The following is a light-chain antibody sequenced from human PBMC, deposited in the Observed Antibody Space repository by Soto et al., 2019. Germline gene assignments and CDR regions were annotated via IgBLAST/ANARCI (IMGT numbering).Light chain of an antibody. V-gene: IGLV1-44*01. Sequence: QSVLTQPPSASGTPGQRVTISCSGSSSNIGSNTVNWYQKLPGTAPKLLIYSNNQRPSVVPDRFSGSKSGTSASLAISGLQSEDEADYYCAAWDDSLNGVVFGGGTKLTVL. CDR3: AAWDDSLNGVV. J-gene: IGLJ2*01. CDR2: SNN. CDR1: SSNIGSNT.